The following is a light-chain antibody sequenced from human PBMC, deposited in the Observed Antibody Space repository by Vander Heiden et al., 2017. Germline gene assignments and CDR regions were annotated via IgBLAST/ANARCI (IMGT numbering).Light chain of an antibody. J-gene: IGKJ4*01. CDR2: GAS. CDR3: QQYNDSPELT. CDR1: QSVRTTY. V-gene: IGKV3-20*01. Sequence: VLTQSPDTLSLSPGESATLSCRASQSVRTTYLAWYQQKPGRAPRLLIYGASTRATGTPDRFSGSGSGTDFILTISRLEPDDFAVYYCQQYNDSPELTFGGGTKVEIK.